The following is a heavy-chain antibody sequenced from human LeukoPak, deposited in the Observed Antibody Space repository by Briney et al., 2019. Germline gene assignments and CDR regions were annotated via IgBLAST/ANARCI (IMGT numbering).Heavy chain of an antibody. CDR2: ISSSRSYI. J-gene: IGHJ6*02. CDR3: ARDRLLFRDYYGMDV. V-gene: IGHV3-21*01. D-gene: IGHD2-21*01. Sequence: GGSLRLSCAASGFTFSSYWMHWVRQAPGKGLEWVSFISSSRSYIYYPDSVKGRFTISRDNAKSSLYLQMNSLRAEDTAVYYCARDRLLFRDYYGMDVRGQGTTVTVSS. CDR1: GFTFSSYW.